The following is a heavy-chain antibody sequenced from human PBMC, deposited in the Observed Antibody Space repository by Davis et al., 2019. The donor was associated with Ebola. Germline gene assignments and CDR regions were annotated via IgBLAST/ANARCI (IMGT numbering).Heavy chain of an antibody. V-gene: IGHV1-8*01. CDR1: GYTFTSYD. Sequence: ASVKVSCKASGYTFTSYDINWVRQATGQGLEWMGWMNPNSGNTGYAQKFQGRVTMTRNTSISTAYMELSSLRSEDTAVYYCARGLGFGSSWTYYYYGMDVWGQGTTVTVSS. CDR3: ARGLGFGSSWTYYYYGMDV. CDR2: MNPNSGNT. D-gene: IGHD6-13*01. J-gene: IGHJ6*02.